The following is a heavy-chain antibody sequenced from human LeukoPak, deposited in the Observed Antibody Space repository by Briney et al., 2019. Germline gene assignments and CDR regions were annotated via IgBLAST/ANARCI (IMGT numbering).Heavy chain of an antibody. J-gene: IGHJ6*02. CDR1: GFTVSNTY. CDR3: ARAAWFGELLEGMDV. D-gene: IGHD3-10*01. Sequence: GGSLRLFCAASGFTVSNTYMSWVRQAPGKGLEWVAMMSYDGSNKYYADSVNGRFSISRDNSKNTLYLQMNSLRAEGTAVYYCARAAWFGELLEGMDVWGQGTTVTVSS. CDR2: MSYDGSNK. V-gene: IGHV3-30*05.